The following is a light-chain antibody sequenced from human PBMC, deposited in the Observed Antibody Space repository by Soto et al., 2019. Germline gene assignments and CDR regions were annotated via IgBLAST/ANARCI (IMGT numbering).Light chain of an antibody. J-gene: IGKJ3*01. CDR2: LGS. CDR3: MQALQTPFT. V-gene: IGKV2-28*01. Sequence: DIVMIQSPLSLPVTPGEPASISCRSGESLLHGNGYNYLDWYLQKPGQSPQLLIYLGSTRAPGVPDRFSGSGSGTDFTLKISRVEAEDVGVYFCMQALQTPFTFGPGTKVEIK. CDR1: ESLLHGNGYNY.